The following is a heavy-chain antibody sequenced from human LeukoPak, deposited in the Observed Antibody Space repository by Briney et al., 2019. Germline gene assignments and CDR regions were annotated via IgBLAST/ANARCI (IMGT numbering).Heavy chain of an antibody. J-gene: IGHJ4*02. Sequence: ASVKVSCKASGYTFTSYGISWVRQAPGQGLEWMGWISAYNGNTNYAQKLQGRVTTTTDTSTSTAYMELRSLRSDDTAVYYCVTDDSSGYYYGEFDYWGQGTLVTVSS. D-gene: IGHD3-22*01. CDR1: GYTFTSYG. CDR3: VTDDSSGYYYGEFDY. CDR2: ISAYNGNT. V-gene: IGHV1-18*01.